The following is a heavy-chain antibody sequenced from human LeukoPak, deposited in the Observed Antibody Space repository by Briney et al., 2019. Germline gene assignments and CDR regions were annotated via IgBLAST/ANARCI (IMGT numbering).Heavy chain of an antibody. CDR3: ARDRSGSYDY. D-gene: IGHD1-26*01. CDR2: IYSGGST. V-gene: IGHV3-66*01. J-gene: IGHJ4*02. Sequence: GGSLRLSCAASGFTVSSNYMSWVRQAPGKGLEWVSVIYSGGSTYYADSVKGRFTISRDNSKNTLYLQMNSLRTEDTAVYYCARDRSGSYDYWGQGTLVTVSS. CDR1: GFTVSSNY.